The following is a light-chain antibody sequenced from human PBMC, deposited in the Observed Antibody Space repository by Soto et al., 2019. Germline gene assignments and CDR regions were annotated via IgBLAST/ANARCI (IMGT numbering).Light chain of an antibody. J-gene: IGLJ3*02. V-gene: IGLV2-8*01. CDR3: SLFASSNTGV. CDR2: EVT. CDR1: SSEVGAYNY. Sequence: QSALTQPPSASGSPGQSVTISCTGNSSEVGAYNYVSWYQQHAGKAPKLVIYEVTKRPSGVPDRFSGSKSANTASLTVSGLQAEDEADYYCSLFASSNTGVFGGGTKLTVL.